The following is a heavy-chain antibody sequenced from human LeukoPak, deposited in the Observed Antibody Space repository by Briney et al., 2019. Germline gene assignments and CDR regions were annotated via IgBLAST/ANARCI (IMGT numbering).Heavy chain of an antibody. CDR3: ARNSTSGFFDY. D-gene: IGHD2/OR15-2a*01. CDR1: GYSITNGDY. Sequence: RASETLSLTCVGSGYSITNGDYWGWIRQSPGKGLEWIGSIYNSASTHYNPSLKSRVTILVDTSKNEFSLKMTSVTAADTAMYYCARNSTSGFFDYWGQGTLATVSS. CDR2: IYNSAST. V-gene: IGHV4-38-2*01. J-gene: IGHJ4*02.